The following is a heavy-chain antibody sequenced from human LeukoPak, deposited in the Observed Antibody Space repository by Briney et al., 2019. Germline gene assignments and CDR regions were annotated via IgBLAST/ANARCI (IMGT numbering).Heavy chain of an antibody. CDR2: ISSSSSYI. D-gene: IGHD1-26*01. CDR3: ARGLVGASAFDI. Sequence: GGSLRLSCAASGFTFSSYEMNWVRQAPGKGLEWVSSISSSSSYIYYADSVKGRFTISRDNAKNSLYLQMNSLRAEDTAVYYCARGLVGASAFDIWGQGTMVTVSS. V-gene: IGHV3-21*01. J-gene: IGHJ3*02. CDR1: GFTFSSYE.